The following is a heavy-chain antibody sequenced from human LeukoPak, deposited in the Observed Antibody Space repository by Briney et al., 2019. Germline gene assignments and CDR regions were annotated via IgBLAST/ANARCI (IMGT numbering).Heavy chain of an antibody. CDR1: GGSISSHY. CDR2: IYYSGST. CDR3: ARVELSAMRRGGTGGFDP. Sequence: PSETLSLTCTVSGGSISSHYWSWIRQPPGKGLEWIGYIYYSGSTNYNPSLKSQVPLSVATANNQFSLKLSSVTAADTAVYYYARVELSAMRRGGTGGFDPWGQGTLVTVSS. J-gene: IGHJ5*02. V-gene: IGHV4-59*11. D-gene: IGHD2-2*01.